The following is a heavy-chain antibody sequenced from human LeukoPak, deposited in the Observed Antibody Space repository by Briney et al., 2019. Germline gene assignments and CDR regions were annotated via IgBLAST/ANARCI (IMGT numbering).Heavy chain of an antibody. CDR1: GFTFDDYA. V-gene: IGHV3-9*03. J-gene: IGHJ4*02. CDR2: ISWNSGSI. Sequence: PGGSLRLSCEASGFTFDDYAMHWVRQAPGKGLEWVSGISWNSGSIGYADSVKGRFTISRDNAKNSLYLQMNSLRAEDMALYYCAKGGRGYSYGSVDYWGQGTLVTVSS. CDR3: AKGGRGYSYGSVDY. D-gene: IGHD5-18*01.